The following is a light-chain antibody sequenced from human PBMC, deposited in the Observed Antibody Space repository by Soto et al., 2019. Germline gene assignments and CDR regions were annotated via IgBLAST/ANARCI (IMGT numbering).Light chain of an antibody. V-gene: IGLV7-46*01. CDR1: TGAVTSGHY. J-gene: IGLJ2*01. CDR2: DTS. Sequence: QAVVTQEPSLTVSPGGTVTLTCGSSTGAVTSGHYPYWFQQKPGQAPRTLIYDTSNKHSWTPARFSGSLLGGKAALTLSGAQPEDEAEYYCLLSYSSARLVVFGGGTQPTVL. CDR3: LLSYSSARLVV.